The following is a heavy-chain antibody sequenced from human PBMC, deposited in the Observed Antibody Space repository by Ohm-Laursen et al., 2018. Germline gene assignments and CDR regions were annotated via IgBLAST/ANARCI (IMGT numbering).Heavy chain of an antibody. V-gene: IGHV3-33*01. CDR3: ARAPGQWLVHGVDY. CDR2: IWYDGSNK. D-gene: IGHD6-19*01. J-gene: IGHJ4*02. CDR1: GFTFSSYG. Sequence: SLRLSCAASGFTFSSYGMHWVRQAPGKGLEWVAVIWYDGSNKYYADSVKGRLTISRDNSKNTLYLQMNSLRAEDTAVYYCARAPGQWLVHGVDYWGQGTLVTVSS.